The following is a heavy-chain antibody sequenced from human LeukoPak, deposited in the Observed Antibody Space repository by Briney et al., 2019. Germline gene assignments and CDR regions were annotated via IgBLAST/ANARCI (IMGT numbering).Heavy chain of an antibody. Sequence: GGSLRLSCAASGFTFSSYSMNWVRQAPGKGLEWVSYISSSSSTIYYADSVKGRFTISRDNAKNTLYLQMNSLRAEDTAVYYCARRIQGMAPYYFDYWGQGTLVTVSS. J-gene: IGHJ4*02. CDR3: ARRIQGMAPYYFDY. V-gene: IGHV3-48*01. CDR2: ISSSSSTI. CDR1: GFTFSSYS. D-gene: IGHD5-24*01.